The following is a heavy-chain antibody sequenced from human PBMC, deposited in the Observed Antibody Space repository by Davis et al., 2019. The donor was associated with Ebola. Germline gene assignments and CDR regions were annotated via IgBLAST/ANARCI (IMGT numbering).Heavy chain of an antibody. CDR2: IRYDGSNK. D-gene: IGHD2/OR15-2a*01. CDR3: AREGFYANRVYFDL. CDR1: GFTFSSYG. Sequence: GESLKISRAASGFTFSSYGMHWVRQAPGKGLEWVAFIRYDGSNKYYADSVKGRFTISRDNSKNTLYLQMNSLRAEDTAVYYCAREGFYANRVYFDLWGRGTLVTVSS. J-gene: IGHJ2*01. V-gene: IGHV3-30*02.